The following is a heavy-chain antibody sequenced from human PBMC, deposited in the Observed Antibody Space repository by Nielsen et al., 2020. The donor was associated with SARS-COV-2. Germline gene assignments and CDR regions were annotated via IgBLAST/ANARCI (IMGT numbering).Heavy chain of an antibody. J-gene: IGHJ4*02. Sequence: GESLKISCAASGFTFSSYAMHWVRQAPGKGLEWVAVIWYDGSNKYYADSVKGRFTISRDNSKNTLYLQMNSLRAEDTAVYYCARWGHADFDYWGQGTLVTVS. V-gene: IGHV3-33*08. CDR2: IWYDGSNK. CDR3: ARWGHADFDY. D-gene: IGHD3-16*01. CDR1: GFTFSSYA.